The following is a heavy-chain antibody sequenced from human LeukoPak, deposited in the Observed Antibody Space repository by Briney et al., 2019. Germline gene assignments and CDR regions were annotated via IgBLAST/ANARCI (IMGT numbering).Heavy chain of an antibody. D-gene: IGHD4-17*01. J-gene: IGHJ4*02. CDR1: GYTFTSYV. CDR3: ARTDYGDYGVIDY. Sequence: ASVKVSCKASGYTFTSYVISWVRQAPGQGLEWMGWISTYNGNTNGNTNYAQKFQGRVTMTTDTSTSTAYMELRSLRSDDTAVYYCARTDYGDYGVIDYWGQGTLVTVSS. CDR2: ISTYNGNTNGNT. V-gene: IGHV1-18*01.